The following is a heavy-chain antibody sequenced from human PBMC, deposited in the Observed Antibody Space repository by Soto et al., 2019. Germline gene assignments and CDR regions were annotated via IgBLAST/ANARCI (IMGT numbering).Heavy chain of an antibody. J-gene: IGHJ4*02. D-gene: IGHD6-13*01. CDR1: GYTFTRYT. Sequence: XSVKXSCKASGYTFTRYTIHWVRQAPGQRLEGMXWINAXNGNTKFSQKXXGRVTITXXKSASTAYMELSSLRSEDTAVYYCARWQQNFDYWGQGTLVTVSS. CDR2: INAXNGNT. V-gene: IGHV1-3*01. CDR3: ARWQQNFDY.